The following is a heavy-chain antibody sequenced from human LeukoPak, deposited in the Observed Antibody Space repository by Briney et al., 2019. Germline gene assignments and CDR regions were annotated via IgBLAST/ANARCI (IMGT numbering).Heavy chain of an antibody. V-gene: IGHV4-34*01. CDR3: ARHGSGYCSGGSCYFDY. J-gene: IGHJ4*02. Sequence: SETLSLTCAVYGGSFSGSYWSWIRQPPGKGLEWIGEINHSGSTNYNPSLKSRVTISVDTSKNQFSLELSSVTAADTAVYYCARHGSGYCSGGSCYFDYWGQGTLVTVSS. D-gene: IGHD2-15*01. CDR2: INHSGST. CDR1: GGSFSGSY.